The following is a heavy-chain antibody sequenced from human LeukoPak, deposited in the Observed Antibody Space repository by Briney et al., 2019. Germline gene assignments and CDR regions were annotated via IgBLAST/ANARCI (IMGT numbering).Heavy chain of an antibody. V-gene: IGHV3-23*01. CDR3: AKAGSGHYYDY. CDR1: GFAFNSYD. Sequence: GGSLRLSCAASGFAFNSYDMTWVRRAPGKGLEWVSLITTDTYYADSVRGQFTISRDNSKNTLYLQMNSLRADDTAVYYCAKAGSGHYYDYWGQGTLVTVSS. D-gene: IGHD3-22*01. CDR2: ITTDT. J-gene: IGHJ4*02.